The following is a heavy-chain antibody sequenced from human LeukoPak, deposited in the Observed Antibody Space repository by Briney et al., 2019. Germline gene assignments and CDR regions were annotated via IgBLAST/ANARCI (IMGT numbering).Heavy chain of an antibody. D-gene: IGHD6-13*01. Sequence: GGSLRLSCAASGFTFSSYSMNWVRQAPGKGLEWVSSISSSSSYIYYADSVKGRFTISRDNAKNSLYLQMNSLRAKDTAVYYCARDTSSWYLGGDYYFDYWGQGTLVTVSS. CDR3: ARDTSSWYLGGDYYFDY. J-gene: IGHJ4*02. CDR1: GFTFSSYS. V-gene: IGHV3-21*01. CDR2: ISSSSSYI.